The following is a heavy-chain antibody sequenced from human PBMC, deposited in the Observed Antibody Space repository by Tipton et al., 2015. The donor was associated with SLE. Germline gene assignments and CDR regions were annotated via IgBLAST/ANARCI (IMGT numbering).Heavy chain of an antibody. V-gene: IGHV3-30*02. Sequence: SLRLSCAASGFNFDNYGMSWVRQAPGKGLEWVGFIRSEGNNKYYADSVKGRFTISRDNSRNTVYLQMNSLRAEDTAVYYCAKVYSSSWPDAFDIWGQGTMVTVSS. CDR2: IRSEGNNK. J-gene: IGHJ3*02. CDR3: AKVYSSSWPDAFDI. CDR1: GFNFDNYG. D-gene: IGHD6-13*01.